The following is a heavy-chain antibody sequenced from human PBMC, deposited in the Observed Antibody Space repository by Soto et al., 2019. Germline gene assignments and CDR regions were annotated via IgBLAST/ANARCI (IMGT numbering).Heavy chain of an antibody. J-gene: IGHJ5*02. CDR3: ANGRFLEWLLPDNWFDP. CDR1: GFTFSNYA. D-gene: IGHD3-3*01. Sequence: PGGSLRLSCAASGFTFSNYAMSWVRQAPGKGLEWVSGIGGRATSAYYADSMKGRFTISRDNSKNMLYLQMNSLRDEDTAVYYCANGRFLEWLLPDNWFDPWGQGTLVTVSS. V-gene: IGHV3-23*01. CDR2: IGGRATSA.